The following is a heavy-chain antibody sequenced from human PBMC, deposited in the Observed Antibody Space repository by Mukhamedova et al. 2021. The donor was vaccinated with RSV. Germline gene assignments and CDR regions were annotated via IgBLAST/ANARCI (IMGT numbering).Heavy chain of an antibody. V-gene: IGHV3-21*01. CDR2: ISSSSSYI. D-gene: IGHD5-18*01. J-gene: IGHJ6*02. CDR3: ARDRGAMGTRYYYGMDV. Sequence: GLEWVSSISSSSSYIYYADSVKGRFTISRDNAKNSLYLQMNSLRAEDTAVYYCARDRGAMGTRYYYGMDVWGQGTTVTVS.